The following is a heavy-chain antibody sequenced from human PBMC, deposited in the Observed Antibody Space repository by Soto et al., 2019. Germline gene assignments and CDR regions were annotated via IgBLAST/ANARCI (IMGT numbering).Heavy chain of an antibody. Sequence: QVQLEQSGAEVKKPGSSVKVSCKASGGTFNTFAISWVRQAPGQGLEWIGGIIPIFETANYAQRLQDRLTITADESTRTAYMELSRLTSDDTDIYFCATSTSCSWQNDYWGLGTLVVVSS. CDR1: GGTFNTFA. CDR3: ATSTSCSWQNDY. CDR2: IIPIFETA. D-gene: IGHD6-13*01. J-gene: IGHJ4*02. V-gene: IGHV1-69*01.